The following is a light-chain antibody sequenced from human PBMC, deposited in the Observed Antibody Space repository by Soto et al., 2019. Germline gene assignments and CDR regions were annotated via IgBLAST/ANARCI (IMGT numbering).Light chain of an antibody. J-gene: IGKJ3*01. V-gene: IGKV3-20*01. CDR1: QSVAGNF. Sequence: EIVLTQSPGTLSLSPGERATLSCTASQSVAGNFLAWYQQRPGQAPRLLISAASSRATAIPDSFSGSGSGTEFTLTSSRLEPDDSAVYVCQHYENSPLTFGPGTKLNIK. CDR2: AAS. CDR3: QHYENSPLT.